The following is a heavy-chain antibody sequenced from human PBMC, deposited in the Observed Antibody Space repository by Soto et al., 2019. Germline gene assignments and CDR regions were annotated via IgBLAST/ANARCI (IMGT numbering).Heavy chain of an antibody. J-gene: IGHJ4*02. Sequence: GGSLRLSCAASGFTFSSYGMHWVRQAPGKGLEWVAVIWYDGSNKYYADSVKGRFTISRDNSKNTLYLQMNSLRAEDTAVYYCARDLCDYGDYCSFDYWGQGTLVTVSS. CDR1: GFTFSSYG. D-gene: IGHD4-17*01. CDR3: ARDLCDYGDYCSFDY. CDR2: IWYDGSNK. V-gene: IGHV3-33*01.